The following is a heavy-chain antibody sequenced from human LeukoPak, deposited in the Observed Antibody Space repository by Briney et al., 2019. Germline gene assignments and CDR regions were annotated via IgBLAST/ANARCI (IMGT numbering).Heavy chain of an antibody. V-gene: IGHV4-34*01. CDR3: ALIAAAGTWVDY. CDR2: INHSGST. J-gene: IGHJ4*02. Sequence: SETLSLTCAVYGGSLSGYYWSWIRQPPGKGLEWIGEINHSGSTNYNPSLKSRVTISVDTSKNQFSLKLSSVTAADTAVYYCALIAAAGTWVDYWGQGTLVTVSS. D-gene: IGHD6-13*01. CDR1: GGSLSGYY.